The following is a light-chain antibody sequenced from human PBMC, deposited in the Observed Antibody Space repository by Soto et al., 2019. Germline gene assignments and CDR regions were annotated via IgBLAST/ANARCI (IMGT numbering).Light chain of an antibody. V-gene: IGLV2-14*01. Sequence: QSALTQPASVSGSPGQSITISCTGTSSDVGAYNYVSWYQQHPGKAPKLMIYDVNIRPSGVSNRFSGSKSGNTASLTISGLQAEDEADYYCAAWDGSLNGWVFGGGTKLTVL. CDR2: DVN. CDR1: SSDVGAYNY. J-gene: IGLJ3*02. CDR3: AAWDGSLNGWV.